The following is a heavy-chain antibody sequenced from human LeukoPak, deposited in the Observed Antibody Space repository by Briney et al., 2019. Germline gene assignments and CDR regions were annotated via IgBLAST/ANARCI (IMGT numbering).Heavy chain of an antibody. V-gene: IGHV3-48*01. CDR1: GFTFSSYS. Sequence: GGSLRLSCAASGFTFSSYSMNWVRQAPGKGLEWVSYISSSSSTIHYADSVKGRFTISRDNAKNSLYLQMNSLRAEDTAVYYCARVLTVTPGFGYYYMDVWGKGTTVTVSS. CDR3: ARVLTVTPGFGYYYMDV. J-gene: IGHJ6*03. D-gene: IGHD4-17*01. CDR2: ISSSSSTI.